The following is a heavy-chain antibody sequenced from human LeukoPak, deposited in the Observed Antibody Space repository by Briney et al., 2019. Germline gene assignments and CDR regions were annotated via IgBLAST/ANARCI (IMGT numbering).Heavy chain of an antibody. V-gene: IGHV4-4*07. D-gene: IGHD5-18*01. Sequence: SETLSLTCTVSGGSISSYYWSWIRQPAGKGLEWIGRIYTSGSTNYNPSLKSRVTISVDTSKNQFSLKLSSVTAADTAVYYCARGLPEASQRDYWGQGTLVTVSS. CDR2: IYTSGST. J-gene: IGHJ4*02. CDR1: GGSISSYY. CDR3: ARGLPEASQRDY.